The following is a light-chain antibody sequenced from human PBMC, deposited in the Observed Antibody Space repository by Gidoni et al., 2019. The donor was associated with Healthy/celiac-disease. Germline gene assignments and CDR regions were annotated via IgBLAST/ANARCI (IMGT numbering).Light chain of an antibody. CDR2: TAS. J-gene: IGKJ4*02. CDR3: QQLNSYPRT. Sequence: DTQLTHCPSFLSASVGDRVTITCRASQGISRYLAWYQQKPGKAPKLLIYTASTLESGVPSRFSGSGSGTEFTLTISSLQPEDFATYYCQQLNSYPRTFGGGTKVEIK. V-gene: IGKV1-9*01. CDR1: QGISRY.